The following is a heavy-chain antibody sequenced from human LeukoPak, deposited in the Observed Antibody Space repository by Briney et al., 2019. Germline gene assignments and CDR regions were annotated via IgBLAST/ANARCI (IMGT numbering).Heavy chain of an antibody. Sequence: GGSLRLSCAASGFTFSSYAMHWVRQAPGKGLEWVAVISYDGSNKYYADSVKGRFIISRDNARNSVYMEMNDLIAEDTAFYYCARGENGSFDRWGQGTLVIVSS. V-gene: IGHV3-30-3*01. D-gene: IGHD3-10*01. CDR2: ISYDGSNK. CDR1: GFTFSSYA. CDR3: ARGENGSFDR. J-gene: IGHJ4*02.